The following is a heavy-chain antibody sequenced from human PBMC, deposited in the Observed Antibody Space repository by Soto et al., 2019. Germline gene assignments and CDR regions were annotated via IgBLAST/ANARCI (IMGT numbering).Heavy chain of an antibody. CDR3: ARDDGGAQTRYFDY. CDR1: GGTFSSYA. D-gene: IGHD3-16*01. V-gene: IGHV1-69*13. CDR2: IIPIFGTA. J-gene: IGHJ4*02. Sequence: SVKVSCKASGGTFSSYAISWVRQAPGQGLEWMGGIIPIFGTANYAQKFQGRVTITADESTSTAYMELSSLRSEDTAVYYCARDDGGAQTRYFDYWGQGTLVTVSS.